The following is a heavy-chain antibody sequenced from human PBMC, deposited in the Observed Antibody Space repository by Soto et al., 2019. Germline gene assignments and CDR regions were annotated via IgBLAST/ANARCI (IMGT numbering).Heavy chain of an antibody. D-gene: IGHD3-10*01. Sequence: SETLSLTCAVYGGSFSGYYWSWIRQPPGKGLEWIGEIHHSGSTNYNPSLKSRVTISVDTSKNQFSLKLSSVTAADTAVYYCAIHYYGSGSFRTWGQGTLVTVSS. CDR3: AIHYYGSGSFRT. CDR1: GGSFSGYY. CDR2: IHHSGST. V-gene: IGHV4-34*01. J-gene: IGHJ4*02.